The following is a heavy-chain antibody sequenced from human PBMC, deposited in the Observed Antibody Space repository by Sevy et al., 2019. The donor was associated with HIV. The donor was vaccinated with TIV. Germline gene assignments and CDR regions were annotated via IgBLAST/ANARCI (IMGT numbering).Heavy chain of an antibody. CDR1: GFTFSDYY. D-gene: IGHD6-6*01. V-gene: IGHV3-11*01. J-gene: IGHJ4*02. Sequence: GGSLRLSCAASGFTFSDYYMSWIRQAPGKGLELVSYISSSGHTIYYADSVKGRFTISRDDAKNSVFLQMNRLRADDMAVYYCATEVDYSSSALDYWGQGTLVTVSS. CDR3: ATEVDYSSSALDY. CDR2: ISSSGHTI.